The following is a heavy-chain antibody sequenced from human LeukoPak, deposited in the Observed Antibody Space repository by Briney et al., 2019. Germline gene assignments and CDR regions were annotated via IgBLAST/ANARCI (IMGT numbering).Heavy chain of an antibody. CDR3: ARDHGI. Sequence: GGSLRLSCVASGFTFSSYGMHWVRQAPGKGLEWVSFIRYDGSNKDYADSVKGRFTISRDNSKNTLYLQMDSLRAEDTAVYYCARDHGIWGQGTMVTVSS. CDR1: GFTFSSYG. CDR2: IRYDGSNK. V-gene: IGHV3-30*02. J-gene: IGHJ3*02.